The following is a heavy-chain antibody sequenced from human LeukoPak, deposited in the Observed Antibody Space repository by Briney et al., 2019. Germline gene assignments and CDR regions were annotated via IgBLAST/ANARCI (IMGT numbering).Heavy chain of an antibody. J-gene: IGHJ6*02. Sequence: PGGSLRLSCAAAGFTFSSYGMHWVRQAPGKGLEWVAVIWYDGSNKYNADSVKGRFTISRDNSKNTLYLQMNSLRAEDTAVYYCARDTGYYYYGMDVWGQGTTVTVSS. CDR1: GFTFSSYG. D-gene: IGHD4-11*01. V-gene: IGHV3-33*01. CDR3: ARDTGYYYYGMDV. CDR2: IWYDGSNK.